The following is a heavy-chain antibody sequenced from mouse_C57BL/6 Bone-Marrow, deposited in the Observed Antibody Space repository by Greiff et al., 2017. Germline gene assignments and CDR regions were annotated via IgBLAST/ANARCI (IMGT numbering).Heavy chain of an antibody. CDR3: VGAYGNSWYFDV. D-gene: IGHD2-1*01. CDR1: GFSFNTYA. CDR2: IRSKSNNYAT. V-gene: IGHV10-1*01. J-gene: IGHJ1*03. Sequence: EVHLVESGGGLVQPKGSLKLSCAASGFSFNTYAMNWVRQAPGKGLEWVARIRSKSNNYATYYADSVKDRFTISRDDSESMLYLQMNNLKTEDTAMYYCVGAYGNSWYFDVWGTGTTVTVSS.